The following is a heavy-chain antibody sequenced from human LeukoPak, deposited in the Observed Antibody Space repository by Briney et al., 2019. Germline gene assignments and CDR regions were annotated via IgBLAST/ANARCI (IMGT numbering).Heavy chain of an antibody. D-gene: IGHD3-3*01. J-gene: IGHJ4*02. CDR2: FDPEDGET. CDR1: GYTFTGYY. CDR3: ATTRSDLPEAD. Sequence: GASVKVSCKASGYTFTGYYMHWVRQAPGKGLEWMGGFDPEDGETIYAQKFQGRVTMTEDTSTDTAYMELSSLRSEDTAVYYCATTRSDLPEADWGQGTLVTVSS. V-gene: IGHV1-24*01.